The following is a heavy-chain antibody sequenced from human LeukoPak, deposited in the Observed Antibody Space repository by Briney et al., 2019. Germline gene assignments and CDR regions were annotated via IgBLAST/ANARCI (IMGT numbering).Heavy chain of an antibody. CDR2: ITTSSVYI. D-gene: IGHD5-18*01. CDR3: ARGGYMYGDC. CDR1: GFIFSTYT. V-gene: IGHV3-21*04. J-gene: IGHJ4*02. Sequence: GGSLRLSCAASGFIFSTYTMSWVRQAPGKGLEWVSSITTSSVYIYYADSVKGRFTISRDNTKNSLYLQMNSLRAEDTAVYYCARGGYMYGDCWGQGTLVSVSS.